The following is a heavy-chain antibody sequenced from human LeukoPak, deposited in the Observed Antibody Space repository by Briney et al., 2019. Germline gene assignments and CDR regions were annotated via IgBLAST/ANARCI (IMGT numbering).Heavy chain of an antibody. D-gene: IGHD3-16*01. V-gene: IGHV3-23*01. CDR3: AKEGGPTLYYYYYGMDV. CDR1: GFTFSSYA. J-gene: IGHJ6*02. CDR2: ISVSGGGT. Sequence: GGSLRLSCAASGFTFSSYAMSWVRQAPGKGLAWVSAISVSGGGTYYADSVKGRFTISRDNSKNTLYLQMNSLRAEDTAVYYCAKEGGPTLYYYYYGMDVWGQGTTVTVSS.